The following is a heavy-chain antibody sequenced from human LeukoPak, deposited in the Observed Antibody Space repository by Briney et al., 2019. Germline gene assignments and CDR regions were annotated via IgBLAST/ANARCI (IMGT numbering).Heavy chain of an antibody. Sequence: GASVKVSCKASGYTFTGYYMHWVRQAPGQGLERMGWMNPNSGNTGYAQKFQGRVTMTRNTSISTAYMELSSLRSEDTAVYYCARPSFDYWGQGTLVTVSS. V-gene: IGHV1-8*02. CDR1: GYTFTGYY. CDR2: MNPNSGNT. J-gene: IGHJ4*02. CDR3: ARPSFDY.